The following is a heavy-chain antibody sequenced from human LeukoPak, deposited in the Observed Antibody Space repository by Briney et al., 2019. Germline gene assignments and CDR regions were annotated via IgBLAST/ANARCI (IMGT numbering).Heavy chain of an antibody. J-gene: IGHJ4*02. Sequence: SVKVSCKASGGTFSSYAISWVRQAPGQGLEWMGGIIPIFGTANYAQKFQGRVTITADESTSTAYMELSSLRSEDTAVYYCARGVVGDPYRFDYWGQGTLVAVSS. D-gene: IGHD3-10*01. CDR2: IIPIFGTA. CDR1: GGTFSSYA. CDR3: ARGVVGDPYRFDY. V-gene: IGHV1-69*13.